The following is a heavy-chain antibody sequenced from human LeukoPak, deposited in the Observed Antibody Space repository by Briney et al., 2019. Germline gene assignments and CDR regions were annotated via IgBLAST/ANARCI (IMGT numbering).Heavy chain of an antibody. Sequence: PGGSLRLSCAASGFTFSSYGMHWVRQAPGKGLEWVAVIWYDGSNKYYADSVKGRFTISRDNSKNTLYLQMNSLRAEDTAVYYCARDTGVRYFDWLPLDYWGQGTLVTVSS. J-gene: IGHJ4*02. CDR2: IWYDGSNK. V-gene: IGHV3-33*01. CDR1: GFTFSSYG. CDR3: ARDTGVRYFDWLPLDY. D-gene: IGHD3-9*01.